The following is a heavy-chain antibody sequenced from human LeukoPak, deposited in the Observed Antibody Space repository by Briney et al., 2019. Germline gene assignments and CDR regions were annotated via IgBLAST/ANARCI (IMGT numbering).Heavy chain of an antibody. V-gene: IGHV1-18*01. Sequence: ASVKVSCKASAYTFTSYGITWVRQAPGQGLEWMGWISAYNGNTKYAQKLQGRVTMTTDTSTSTAYMELRSLNSDDTAVYYCARDLSSSSWYNDYWGQGTLVTVSS. J-gene: IGHJ4*02. CDR1: AYTFTSYG. CDR3: ARDLSSSSWYNDY. D-gene: IGHD6-13*01. CDR2: ISAYNGNT.